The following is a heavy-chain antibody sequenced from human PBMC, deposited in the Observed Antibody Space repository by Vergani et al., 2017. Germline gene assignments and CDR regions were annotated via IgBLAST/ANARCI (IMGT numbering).Heavy chain of an antibody. CDR3: ASATQKGYCSSTSCPRALYYFDY. Sequence: QVQLQQWGAGLLKPSETLSLTRAVYGGSFSGYYWSWIRQPPGKGLEWIGEINHSGSTNYNPSLKSRVTISVDTSKNQFSLKLSSVTAADTAVYYCASATQKGYCSSTSCPRALYYFDYWGQGTLVTVSS. J-gene: IGHJ4*02. CDR1: GGSFSGYY. CDR2: INHSGST. V-gene: IGHV4-34*01. D-gene: IGHD2-2*01.